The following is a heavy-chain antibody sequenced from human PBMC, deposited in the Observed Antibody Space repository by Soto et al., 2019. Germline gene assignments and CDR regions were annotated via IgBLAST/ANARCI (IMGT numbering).Heavy chain of an antibody. D-gene: IGHD6-13*01. CDR1: GFTFSDYY. V-gene: IGHV3-11*01. CDR3: ARNTISAAGADYYGLDV. Sequence: GGSLRLSCAVSGFTFSDYYMSWIRQAPGQGLEWVSYMSSSGVTVFYADSVKGRFTISRDNAKNSLYLQMYSLRAEDSAVYYCARNTISAAGADYYGLDVWGQGTTVTVSS. CDR2: MSSSGVTV. J-gene: IGHJ6*02.